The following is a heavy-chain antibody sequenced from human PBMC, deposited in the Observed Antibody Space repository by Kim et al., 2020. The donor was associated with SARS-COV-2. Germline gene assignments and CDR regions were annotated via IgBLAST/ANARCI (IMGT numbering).Heavy chain of an antibody. J-gene: IGHJ4*02. V-gene: IGHV3-21*01. CDR2: ISTSSSYI. CDR1: GFTFSGYI. Sequence: GGSLRLSCAAAGFTFSGYIMNWVLQAPGKGLEWVSSISTSSSYIYYTDSVKRRFTISRDNAKNSLYLQMNSLRAADTAVYFCASDLTAMVNGFDYWGPGTLVTVSS. D-gene: IGHD5-18*01. CDR3: ASDLTAMVNGFDY.